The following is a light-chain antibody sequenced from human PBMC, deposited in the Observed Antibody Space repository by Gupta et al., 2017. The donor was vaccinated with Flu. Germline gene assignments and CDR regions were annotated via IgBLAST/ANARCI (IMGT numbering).Light chain of an antibody. J-gene: IGLJ3*02. CDR2: YSN. CDR1: PGSVTSGHY. V-gene: IGLV7-46*01. CDR3: LLSCPNGRV. Sequence: QAVVTQEPSMTGSPGGAVTLTCDSRPGSVTSGHYAFCLQQKPGQAPRTLIYYSNMKHSWTPARFSGSLLGCKAALTLSGAQPEDEADYYCLLSCPNGRVFGGGTKLTGL.